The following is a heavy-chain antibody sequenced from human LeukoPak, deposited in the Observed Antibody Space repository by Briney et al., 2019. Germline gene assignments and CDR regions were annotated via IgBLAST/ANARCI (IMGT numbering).Heavy chain of an antibody. J-gene: IGHJ5*02. CDR2: IKQVGSEK. CDR3: ARYFGEFVWFDP. CDR1: GFTFSSYW. V-gene: IGHV3-7*01. D-gene: IGHD3-10*01. Sequence: PGGSQRLSCAASGFTFSSYWMSWARQARGRGLEWVANIKQVGSEKDYEDSVKGRFTISRDNAKNTLYLQMNSLRAEDTAVYYCARYFGEFVWFDPWGQGTLVTVSS.